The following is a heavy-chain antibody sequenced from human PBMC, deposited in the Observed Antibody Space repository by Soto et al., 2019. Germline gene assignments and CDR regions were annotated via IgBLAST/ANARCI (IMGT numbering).Heavy chain of an antibody. CDR3: AATVGTPGGVDV. CDR2: ITSRTHGGTT. Sequence: EVQLVESGGGLVKPGGSLRLSCAAYGFTFSDAWMSWVRQAPGKGLEWVARITSRTHGGTTDNAAPVSDRFTISRDDSRSMLYLQVNSLKTEDTAVYYCAATVGTPGGVDVWGQGTTVTVSS. V-gene: IGHV3-15*01. J-gene: IGHJ6*02. D-gene: IGHD4-17*01. CDR1: GFTFSDAW.